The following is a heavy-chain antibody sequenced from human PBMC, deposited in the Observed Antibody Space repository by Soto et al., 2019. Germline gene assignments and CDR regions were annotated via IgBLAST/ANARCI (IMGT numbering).Heavy chain of an antibody. CDR3: ARARGYYDSSGYDV. D-gene: IGHD3-22*01. CDR1: GFTFSDYF. J-gene: IGHJ6*02. Sequence: QVQLVESRGGLVKPGGSLRLSCATSGFTFSDYFMNWVRQAPGKGLDWISYISGGGGSTIYYADSVKGRFTISRDNAKKSLYLQMNSLSAEDTAVYYCARARGYYDSSGYDVWGQGTTVTVSS. CDR2: ISGGGGSTI. V-gene: IGHV3-11*01.